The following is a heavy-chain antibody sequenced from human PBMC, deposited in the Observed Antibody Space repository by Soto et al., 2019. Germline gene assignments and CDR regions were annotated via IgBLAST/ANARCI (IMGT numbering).Heavy chain of an antibody. CDR1: GFIFNNYA. CDR2: ISGRGGNT. CDR3: AKGPTVFGAVISFDYYYGMYV. D-gene: IGHD3-3*01. J-gene: IGHJ6*02. V-gene: IGHV3-23*01. Sequence: GSLRLSCAASGFIFNNYAINWVRQVPGKGLEWVSGISGRGGNTFYADSMKGRFTISRDNSKNTLYLQMSGLRAEDAAVYYCAKGPTVFGAVISFDYYYGMYVWGQGTPVTVSS.